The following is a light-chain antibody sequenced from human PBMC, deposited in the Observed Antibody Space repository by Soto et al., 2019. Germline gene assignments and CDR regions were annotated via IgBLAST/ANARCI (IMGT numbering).Light chain of an antibody. CDR3: SSFAGVNNYVV. V-gene: IGLV2-8*01. CDR1: SSDVGGYKF. J-gene: IGLJ2*01. CDR2: EVT. Sequence: QSALTQPPSASGSPGQSVTISCTGTSSDVGGYKFVSWYQQHPGKVPKLIIYEVTQLPSGVPDRFSGSKSGNTASLTVSGLQAEDEADYYCSSFAGVNNYVVFGGGTKVTVL.